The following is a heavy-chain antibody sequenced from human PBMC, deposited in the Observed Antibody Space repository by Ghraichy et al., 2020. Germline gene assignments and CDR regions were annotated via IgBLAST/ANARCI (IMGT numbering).Heavy chain of an antibody. CDR2: INHSGST. CDR1: GGSFSGYY. J-gene: IGHJ6*02. CDR3: ARAPSITIFGVVNGYYYYYYGMDV. V-gene: IGHV4-34*01. Sequence: GSLSLTCAVYGGSFSGYYWSWIRQPPGKGLEWIGEINHSGSTNYNPSLKSRVTISVDTSKNQFSLKLSSVTAADTAVYYCARAPSITIFGVVNGYYYYYYGMDVWGQGTTVTVSS. D-gene: IGHD3-3*01.